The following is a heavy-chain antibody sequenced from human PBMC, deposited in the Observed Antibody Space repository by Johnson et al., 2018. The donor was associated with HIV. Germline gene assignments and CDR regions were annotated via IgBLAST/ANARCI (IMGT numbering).Heavy chain of an antibody. V-gene: IGHV3-13*01. CDR3: ARGGTFGSSWGNDGFDI. D-gene: IGHD6-13*01. Sequence: VQLVESGGGLVQPGGSLRLSCAASGFIFSSYDIHWVRQRPGKRLEWVSGIGSVGDRYYPGSVKGRFTISRENAKNSVYLQMNNLRPGYTAVYYCARGGTFGSSWGNDGFDIWGQGTVITVSS. CDR1: GFIFSSYD. CDR2: IGSVGDR. J-gene: IGHJ3*02.